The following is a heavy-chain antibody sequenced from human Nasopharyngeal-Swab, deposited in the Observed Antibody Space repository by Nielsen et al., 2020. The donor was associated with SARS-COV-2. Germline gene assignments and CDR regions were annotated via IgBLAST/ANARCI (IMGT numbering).Heavy chain of an antibody. J-gene: IGHJ3*02. D-gene: IGHD3-22*01. Sequence: SLKISCAASGFTFDDYAIHWVRQAPGKGLEWVSGISWNSGSIGYTDSVKGRFVISRDNAKNSLYLQMNSLRPEDTALYFCTRAKDTSGYDAFDIWGQGTVVTVSS. V-gene: IGHV3-9*01. CDR3: TRAKDTSGYDAFDI. CDR2: ISWNSGSI. CDR1: GFTFDDYA.